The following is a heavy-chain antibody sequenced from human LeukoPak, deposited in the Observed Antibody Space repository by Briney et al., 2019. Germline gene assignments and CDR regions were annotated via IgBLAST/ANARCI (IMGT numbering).Heavy chain of an antibody. Sequence: PSETLSLTCSVSGDSITGYYWGWVRQPPGKALEWIGNIFCSGSTYYSPSLKSRVTISLDTSRNQFSLKLNSVTAADTAVYYCAKSNGYGLIDIWGQGTMVTVSS. CDR3: AKSNGYGLIDI. CDR1: GDSITGYY. CDR2: IFCSGST. J-gene: IGHJ3*02. V-gene: IGHV4-59*12. D-gene: IGHD3-22*01.